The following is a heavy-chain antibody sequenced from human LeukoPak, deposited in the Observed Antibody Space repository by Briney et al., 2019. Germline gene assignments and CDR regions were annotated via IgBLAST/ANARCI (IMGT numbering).Heavy chain of an antibody. CDR3: ATAARYFDWLSDP. V-gene: IGHV1-3*03. J-gene: IGHJ5*02. Sequence: GASVKVSCKASGYTFTSYAMHWVRQAPGQRLEWMGWINAGNGNTKYSQEFQGRVTITRDTSASTAYMELSSLRSEDTAVYYCATAARYFDWLSDPWGQGTLVTVSS. D-gene: IGHD3-9*01. CDR1: GYTFTSYA. CDR2: INAGNGNT.